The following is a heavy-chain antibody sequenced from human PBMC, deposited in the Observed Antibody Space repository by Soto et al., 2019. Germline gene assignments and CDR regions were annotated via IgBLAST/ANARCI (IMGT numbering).Heavy chain of an antibody. Sequence: EVQLVESGGGLVQPGGSLRLSCEASRGAFGDYWMHWVRQAPGKGLVWVSRINRDANDIIYADSVKGRFTASRDNAKNMLLLHITSLRVEDTAVYYCAIGVPHNWCATWGQGPLATVSS. V-gene: IGHV3-74*01. CDR1: RGAFGDYW. CDR3: AIGVPHNWCAT. CDR2: INRDANDI. J-gene: IGHJ5*02. D-gene: IGHD3-10*02.